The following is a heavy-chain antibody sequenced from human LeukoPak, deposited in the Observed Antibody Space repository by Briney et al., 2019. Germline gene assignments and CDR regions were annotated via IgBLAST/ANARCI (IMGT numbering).Heavy chain of an antibody. J-gene: IGHJ3*02. CDR2: INPNTGDT. CDR3: ARPTRYNWIYDAFDI. D-gene: IGHD1-7*01. V-gene: IGHV1-2*02. Sequence: ALVKVSCKASVYTFTGYYIHWVRQGPGQGPEWMGWINPNTGDTNYAQKFQGRVTTTRDTAINTAYMDLSTLRSDDTAVYYCARPTRYNWIYDAFDIWGQGTMVTVSS. CDR1: VYTFTGYY.